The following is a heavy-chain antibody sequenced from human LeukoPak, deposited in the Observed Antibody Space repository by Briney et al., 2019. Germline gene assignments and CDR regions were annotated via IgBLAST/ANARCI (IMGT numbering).Heavy chain of an antibody. V-gene: IGHV3-53*01. CDR1: GFIVTNNY. Sequence: GGSLRLSCAVSGFIVTNNYMSWVRQAPGKGLEWVSVIYSGGGTSYADSVKGRFTISRDSSNNTLYLQMNSLRAEDTAVYYCARSILRGNDAFDIWGQGTMVTVSS. D-gene: IGHD2-15*01. CDR3: ARSILRGNDAFDI. CDR2: IYSGGGT. J-gene: IGHJ3*02.